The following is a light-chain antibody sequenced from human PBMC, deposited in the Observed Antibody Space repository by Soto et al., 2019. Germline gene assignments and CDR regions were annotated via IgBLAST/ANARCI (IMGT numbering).Light chain of an antibody. CDR1: SSDVGGYDY. Sequence: QSVLTQPRSVSGSPGQSVTISCTGTSSDVGGYDYVSWFQHHPGKVPKLMIYDVTKRPSGVPDRFSASKSGNTASLTISVLQAEDEADYYCCSYGGYFWVFGGGTKVTVL. J-gene: IGLJ3*02. CDR2: DVT. CDR3: CSYGGYFWV. V-gene: IGLV2-11*01.